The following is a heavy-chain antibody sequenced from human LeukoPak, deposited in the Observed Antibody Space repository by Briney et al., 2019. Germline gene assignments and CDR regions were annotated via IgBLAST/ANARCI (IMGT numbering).Heavy chain of an antibody. CDR2: ISSSGSTI. CDR3: ARDIVVVPDGVFYYYYYGMDV. V-gene: IGHV3-48*03. CDR1: GFTFSSYE. J-gene: IGHJ6*02. D-gene: IGHD2-2*01. Sequence: PGGSLRLSCAASGFTFSSYEMNWVRQAPGKGLEWVSYISSSGSTIYYADSVKGRFTISRGNAKNSLYLQMNSLRAEDTAVYYCARDIVVVPDGVFYYYYYGMDVWGQGTTVTVSS.